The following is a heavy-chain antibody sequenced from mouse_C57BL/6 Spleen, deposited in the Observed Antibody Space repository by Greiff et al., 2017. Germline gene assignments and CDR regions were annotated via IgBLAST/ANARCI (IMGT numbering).Heavy chain of an antibody. CDR1: GYTFTGYW. V-gene: IGHV1-9*01. D-gene: IGHD2-3*01. J-gene: IGHJ4*01. CDR2: ILPGSGST. Sequence: QVQLQQSGAELMMPGASVKLSCKATGYTFTGYWIEWVKQRPGHGLEWIGEILPGSGSTNYNEKFKGKATFTADTSSSTAYMQLSSLTTEDSAIYYCARYQDGYYVRDAMAYWGQGTLVTVSS. CDR3: ARYQDGYYVRDAMAY.